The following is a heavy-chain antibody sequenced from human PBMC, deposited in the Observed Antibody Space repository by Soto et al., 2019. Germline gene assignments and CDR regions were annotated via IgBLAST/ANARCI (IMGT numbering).Heavy chain of an antibody. CDR1: GGSVSSGSYY. CDR2: IYYSGST. V-gene: IGHV4-61*01. D-gene: IGHD2-21*01. J-gene: IGHJ6*02. Sequence: ASETLSLTCTVSGGSVSSGSYYWSWVRQPPRKGLEWIGYIYYSGSTNYNPSLKSRVTISVDASKNQFSLKLSSVTAADTAVYYCARDRSSISDNYYYYGMDVWGQGTTVTVSS. CDR3: ARDRSSISDNYYYYGMDV.